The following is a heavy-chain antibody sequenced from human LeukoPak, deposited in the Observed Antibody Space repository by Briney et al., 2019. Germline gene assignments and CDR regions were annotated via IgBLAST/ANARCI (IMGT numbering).Heavy chain of an antibody. CDR2: INSDGSRT. D-gene: IGHD6-13*01. CDR1: GFTFSSFS. CDR3: AKESIAAAGGFDY. Sequence: GGSLRLSCASSGFTFSSFSIHWVRQAPGKGLVWVSRINSDGSRTTYADSVKGRFTISRDNAKSTLYLQMNSLRAEDTAVYYCAKESIAAAGGFDYWGQGTLVTVSS. J-gene: IGHJ4*02. V-gene: IGHV3-74*01.